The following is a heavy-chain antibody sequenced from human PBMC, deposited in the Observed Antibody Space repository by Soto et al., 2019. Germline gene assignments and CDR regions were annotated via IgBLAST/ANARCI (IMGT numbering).Heavy chain of an antibody. D-gene: IGHD3-10*01. CDR1: GYMFISYG. CDR2: ISAYNGNT. CDR3: VRDLDGSGSYYTDY. J-gene: IGHJ4*02. V-gene: IGHV1-18*01. Sequence: QVQLVQSGAEVKKPGASVKVSCKASGYMFISYGINWVRQAPGQGLEWMGWISAYNGNTKYAQNLQGRVTMTTDTSTSAAYMELRSLRSDDTAVYYCVRDLDGSGSYYTDYWGPGTLVTGSS.